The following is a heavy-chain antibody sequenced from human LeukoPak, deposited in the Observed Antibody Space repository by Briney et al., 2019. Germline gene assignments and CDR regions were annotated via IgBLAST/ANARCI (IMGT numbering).Heavy chain of an antibody. CDR3: AKVGSNSWGIFDI. J-gene: IGHJ3*02. CDR2: IRYDGSTK. CDR1: GFTHSSYG. V-gene: IGHV3-30*02. Sequence: GGSLRLSRASSGFTHSSYGMHWVRQAPGKGLDGVAFIRYDGSTKYYVDSVKGRFTISRDNSKNTLYLQMNSLRVEDTAIYYCAKVGSNSWGIFDIWGQGTMVTVSS. D-gene: IGHD6-13*01.